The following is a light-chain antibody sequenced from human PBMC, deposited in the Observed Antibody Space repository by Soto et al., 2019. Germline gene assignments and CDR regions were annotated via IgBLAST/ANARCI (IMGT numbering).Light chain of an antibody. CDR3: LQSYGTLWT. V-gene: IGKV1-39*01. CDR2: AAS. CDR1: QSIGNY. J-gene: IGKJ1*01. Sequence: DIQMTQSPSSLSASVGERVTITCRSSQSIGNYLNWYQQKPGKAPKLLIYAASSLQSGVLSRFSGSASGTDFTLTISSLQPEDFAAYCGLQSYGTLWTFGQGTEVVFK.